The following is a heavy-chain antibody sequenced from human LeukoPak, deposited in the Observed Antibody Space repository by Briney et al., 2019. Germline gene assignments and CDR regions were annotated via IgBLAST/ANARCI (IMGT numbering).Heavy chain of an antibody. CDR3: AREGGGGIDIEPSFDY. Sequence: ASVKVSCKASGYTFTRYFIHWVRQAPGRGLEWMGTINPSGGSTGYAQKFQGRVTMTRDTSTSTVYMELSSLRSEDAAVYYCAREGGGGIDIEPSFDYWGQGTLVTVSS. CDR2: INPSGGST. D-gene: IGHD2-15*01. V-gene: IGHV1-46*01. J-gene: IGHJ4*02. CDR1: GYTFTRYF.